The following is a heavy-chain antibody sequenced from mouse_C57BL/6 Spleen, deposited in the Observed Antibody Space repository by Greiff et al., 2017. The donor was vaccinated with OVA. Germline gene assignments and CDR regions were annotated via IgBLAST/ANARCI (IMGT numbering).Heavy chain of an antibody. J-gene: IGHJ2*01. V-gene: IGHV1-26*01. CDR2: INPNNGGT. CDR3: ARETGKGYFDY. CDR1: GYTFTDYY. D-gene: IGHD4-1*01. Sequence: EVQLQQSGPELVKPGASVKISCKASGYTFTDYYMNWVKQSHGKSLEWIGDINPNNGGTSYNQKFKGKATLTVDKSSSTAYMELRSLTSEDSAVYYCARETGKGYFDYWGQGTTLTVSS.